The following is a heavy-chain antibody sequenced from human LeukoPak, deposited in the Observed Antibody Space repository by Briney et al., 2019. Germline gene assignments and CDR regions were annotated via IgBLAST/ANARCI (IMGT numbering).Heavy chain of an antibody. CDR1: GFTFSSYG. Sequence: GGSLRLSCAASGFTFSSYGMHWVRQAPGKGLEWVAFIRYDGSNKYYADSVKGRFTISRDNSKNTLYLQMNSLRAEDTAVYYCAKDVYGDLYYFDYWGQGTLVTVSS. J-gene: IGHJ4*02. CDR3: AKDVYGDLYYFDY. D-gene: IGHD4-17*01. V-gene: IGHV3-30*02. CDR2: IRYDGSNK.